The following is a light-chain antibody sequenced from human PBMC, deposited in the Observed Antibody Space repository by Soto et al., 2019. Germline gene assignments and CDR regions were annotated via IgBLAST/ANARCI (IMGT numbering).Light chain of an antibody. CDR1: SSNIGAGYD. V-gene: IGLV1-40*01. Sequence: QSVLTQPPSVSGAPGQRVTISCTGSSSNIGAGYDVHWYQQLPETAPKLLIYGNSNRPSGVPDRFSGSKSGTSASLAITGLQAEDEADYYCQSFDSSLDVVFGGGTKLTVL. CDR2: GNS. CDR3: QSFDSSLDVV. J-gene: IGLJ2*01.